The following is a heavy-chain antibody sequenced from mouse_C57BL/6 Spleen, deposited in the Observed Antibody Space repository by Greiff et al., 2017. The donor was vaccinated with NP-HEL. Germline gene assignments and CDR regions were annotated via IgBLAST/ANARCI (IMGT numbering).Heavy chain of an antibody. D-gene: IGHD1-1*01. V-gene: IGHV5-16*01. J-gene: IGHJ1*03. CDR2: INYDGSST. Sequence: EVQLVESEGGLVQPGSSMKLSCTASGFTFSDYYMAWVRQVPEKGLEWVANINYDGSSTYYLDSLKSRFIISRDNAKNILYLQMSSLKSEDTATYYCARDPYYYGSSPWYFDVWGTGTTVTVSS. CDR3: ARDPYYYGSSPWYFDV. CDR1: GFTFSDYY.